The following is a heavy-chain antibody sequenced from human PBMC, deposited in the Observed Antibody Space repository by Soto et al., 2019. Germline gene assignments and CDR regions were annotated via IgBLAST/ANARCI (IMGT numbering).Heavy chain of an antibody. CDR3: AKSRPGFAY. CDR2: IGGGGGST. J-gene: IGHJ4*02. Sequence: PGGSLRLSCAASGFTFSNYAMNWVRQAPGQGLEWVSTIGGGGGSTYYADSVKGRFTISRDNSKNTVYLQMNSLRTEDTAVYYYAKSRPGFAYWGKGNLVTVSS. CDR1: GFTFSNYA. D-gene: IGHD2-2*01. V-gene: IGHV3-23*01.